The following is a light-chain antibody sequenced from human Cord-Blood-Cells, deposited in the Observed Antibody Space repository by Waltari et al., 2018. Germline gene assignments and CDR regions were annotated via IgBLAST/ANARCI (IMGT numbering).Light chain of an antibody. CDR3: SSYTSSSTLGV. Sequence: QSALTQPASVSGSPGQSITISCTGTSSDVGGYNYVPWYQQHPGKAPKLMIYDVSNRPSGVSNRFSGSKSGNTASLTISGLQAEDEADYYCSSYTSSSTLGVFSGGTKLTVL. V-gene: IGLV2-14*01. CDR1: SSDVGGYNY. J-gene: IGLJ3*02. CDR2: DVS.